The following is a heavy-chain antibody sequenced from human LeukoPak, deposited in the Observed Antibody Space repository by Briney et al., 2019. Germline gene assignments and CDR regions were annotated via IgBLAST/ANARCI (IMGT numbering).Heavy chain of an antibody. V-gene: IGHV3-48*01. D-gene: IGHD3-22*01. J-gene: IGHJ4*02. CDR2: ISSSSSTI. Sequence: EGSLRLSCAASGFTFSSHSMNWVRQAPGKGLEWVSYISSSSSTIYYADSVKGRFTISRDNAKNSLYLQMNSLRAEDTAVYYCARGAYYYEDWGQGTLVTVSS. CDR3: ARGAYYYED. CDR1: GFTFSSHS.